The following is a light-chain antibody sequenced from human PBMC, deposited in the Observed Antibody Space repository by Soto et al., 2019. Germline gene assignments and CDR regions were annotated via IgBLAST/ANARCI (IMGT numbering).Light chain of an antibody. CDR1: SSDIGAFDF. CDR2: EVS. V-gene: IGLV2-8*01. Sequence: QSVLTQPASVSGSPGQSITISCTGTSSDIGAFDFVSWYQQHPGKAPKLMICEVSKRPSGVPDRFSASKSGNTASLTVSGLQAEDEADYYCSSYAGSNNSVVFGGGTKLTVL. CDR3: SSYAGSNNSVV. J-gene: IGLJ2*01.